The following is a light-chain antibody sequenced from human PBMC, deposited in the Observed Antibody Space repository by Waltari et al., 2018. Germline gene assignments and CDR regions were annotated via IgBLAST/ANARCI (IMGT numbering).Light chain of an antibody. CDR1: QSVSRY. CDR3: QQRSNWYT. CDR2: DAS. Sequence: EIVLTQSPATLSLSPGERATLSCRASQSVSRYLAWYQQKPGQAPRLLIYDASNRATGIPARCSGSGSGTDFTLTISSLEPEDFAVYYCQQRSNWYTFGQGTKLEIK. J-gene: IGKJ2*01. V-gene: IGKV3-11*01.